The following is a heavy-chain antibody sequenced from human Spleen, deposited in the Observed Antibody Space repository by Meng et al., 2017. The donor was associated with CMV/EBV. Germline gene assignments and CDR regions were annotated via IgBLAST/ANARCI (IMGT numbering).Heavy chain of an antibody. D-gene: IGHD3-16*01. V-gene: IGHV3-69-1*01. CDR3: ARVSGETDGA. CDR2: ISRTSPI. CDR1: RFTFSDYH. Sequence: GGSLRLSCAASRFTFSDYHMNWVRQAPGKGLEWVSFISRTSPIYYADSLKGRFTISRDNAKNSLYLQMNSLRAEDTAVYYCARVSGETDGAWGQGTLVTVSS. J-gene: IGHJ4*02.